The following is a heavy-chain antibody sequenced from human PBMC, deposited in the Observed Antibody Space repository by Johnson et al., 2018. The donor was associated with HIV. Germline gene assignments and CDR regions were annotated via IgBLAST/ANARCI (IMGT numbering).Heavy chain of an antibody. V-gene: IGHV3-11*04. CDR3: PRDLLQLWPGGAFDI. CDR1: GFRLSDYY. CDR2: ITSSGIAK. J-gene: IGHJ3*02. Sequence: VQLVESGVGLVKPGGSLILSFAASGFRLSDYYMTWIGQVPGTGLEGVSCITSSGIAKDSADSVMGRFTTSRDNAKTSLSLQRNTLRAEDPSVYYCPRDLLQLWPGGAFDIWGQGAMVTVSS. D-gene: IGHD5-18*01.